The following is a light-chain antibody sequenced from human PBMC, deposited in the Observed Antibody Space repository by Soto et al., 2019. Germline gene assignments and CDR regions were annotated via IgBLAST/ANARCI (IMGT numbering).Light chain of an antibody. CDR1: QSVSSY. V-gene: IGKV3-11*01. CDR2: DAA. J-gene: IGKJ1*01. Sequence: EIVLTQSPATLSLSPGERATLSCRASQSVSSYLAWYQQKPGQAPRLLIYDAANRATGIPARIGGSGSGTDFTLTISSLDPEDFAVYYCQQRSSWPWTFGQGTKV. CDR3: QQRSSWPWT.